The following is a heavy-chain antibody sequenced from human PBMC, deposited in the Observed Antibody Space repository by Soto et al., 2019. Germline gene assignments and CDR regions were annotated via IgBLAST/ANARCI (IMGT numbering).Heavy chain of an antibody. Sequence: PSETLSLTCTVSGGSISSINDYWGWIRQPPGKGLEWIGSIYYSGSSYYNPSLKSRVTISVDTSKNQFSLKLNSVTAADTAVYYCATHEYYAAGSDSRGPGTLVTVS. V-gene: IGHV4-39*01. CDR1: GGSISSINDY. CDR2: IYYSGSS. CDR3: ATHEYYAAGSDS. J-gene: IGHJ4*02. D-gene: IGHD3-10*01.